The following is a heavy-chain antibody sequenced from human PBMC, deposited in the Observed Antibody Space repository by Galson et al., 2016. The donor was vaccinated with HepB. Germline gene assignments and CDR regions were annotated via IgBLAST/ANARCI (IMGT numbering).Heavy chain of an antibody. CDR1: GFTFYSYA. CDR3: AKTETDVWGNYGIIETPFFLDS. J-gene: IGHJ4*02. D-gene: IGHD3-16*01. CDR2: VGGSGSSK. Sequence: SLRLSCAASGFTFYSYAMSWVRQAPGKGLEWVSAVGGSGSSKYYADSVKGRFTISRDNSKTTLYLEMSSLRGDDSAVYYCAKTETDVWGNYGIIETPFFLDSWGQGILVTVSS. V-gene: IGHV3-23*05.